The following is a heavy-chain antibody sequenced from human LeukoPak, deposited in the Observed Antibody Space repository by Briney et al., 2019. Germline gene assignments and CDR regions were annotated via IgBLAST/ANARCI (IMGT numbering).Heavy chain of an antibody. J-gene: IGHJ4*02. CDR2: ISGSGGST. V-gene: IGHV3-23*01. D-gene: IGHD2-21*02. CDR1: VFLFSIYA. Sequence: PGGSLRLPCAACVFLFSIYAMSWAREARGKGLEWVSAISGSGGSTYYADSVKGRFTISRDNTKNTLYLQMNSLRAEDTAVYYCAKLGAVVVTAFDYWGQGTLVTVSS. CDR3: AKLGAVVVTAFDY.